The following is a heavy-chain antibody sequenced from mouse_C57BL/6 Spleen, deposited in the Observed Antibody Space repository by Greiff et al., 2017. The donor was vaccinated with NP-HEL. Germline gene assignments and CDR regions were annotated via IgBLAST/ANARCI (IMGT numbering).Heavy chain of an antibody. CDR3: ATQSNYDWYFDV. Sequence: ESGPELVKPGASVKISCKASGYAFSSSWMNWVKQRPGKGLEWIGRIYPGDGDTNYNGKFKGKATLTADKSSSTAYMQLSSLTSEDSAVYFCATQSNYDWYFDVWGTGTTVTVSS. J-gene: IGHJ1*03. CDR1: GYAFSSSW. D-gene: IGHD2-5*01. V-gene: IGHV1-82*01. CDR2: IYPGDGDT.